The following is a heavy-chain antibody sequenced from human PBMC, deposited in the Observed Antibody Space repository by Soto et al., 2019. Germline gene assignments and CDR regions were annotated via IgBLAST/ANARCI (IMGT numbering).Heavy chain of an antibody. CDR3: ARALDGYYGMDV. J-gene: IGHJ6*02. CDR1: GGTFSTDS. Sequence: QVQLVQSGAEVKKPGSSVKVSCKASGGTFSTDSISWVRQAPGQGLEWMGGIIPMFGTANNAKKFQGGVTITACESTSTAYTDLSSLRSEDPAVYFCARALDGYYGMDVWGQGTTVTVAS. D-gene: IGHD6-6*01. CDR2: IIPMFGTA. V-gene: IGHV1-69*12.